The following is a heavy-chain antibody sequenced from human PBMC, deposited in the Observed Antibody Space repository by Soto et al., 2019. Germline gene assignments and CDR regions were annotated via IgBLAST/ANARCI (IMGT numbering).Heavy chain of an antibody. D-gene: IGHD3-22*01. V-gene: IGHV5-51*01. CDR3: ARGPPYYYDSSGPFDY. Sequence: GESLKISCKGSGDSFNNYWISWMRQMPGKGLEWMGRIDPGDSDTRYSPSFQGQVTISADKSISTAYLQWSSLKASDTAMYYCARGPPYYYDSSGPFDYWGQGTLVTVSS. CDR2: IDPGDSDT. J-gene: IGHJ4*02. CDR1: GDSFNNYW.